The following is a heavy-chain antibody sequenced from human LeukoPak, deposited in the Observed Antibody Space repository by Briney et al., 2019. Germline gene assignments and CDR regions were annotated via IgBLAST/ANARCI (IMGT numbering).Heavy chain of an antibody. CDR2: IRNDGSNK. D-gene: IGHD3-22*01. J-gene: IGHJ4*02. V-gene: IGHV3-30*02. Sequence: GGSLRLSCAASGFTFSSYGMHWVRQAPGKGLEWVAFIRNDGSNKYYADSVKGRFTISRDNSKNTLYVQMNSLRAEDTALYFCAKDFYESSGYYYDYWGQGTLVTVSS. CDR1: GFTFSSYG. CDR3: AKDFYESSGYYYDY.